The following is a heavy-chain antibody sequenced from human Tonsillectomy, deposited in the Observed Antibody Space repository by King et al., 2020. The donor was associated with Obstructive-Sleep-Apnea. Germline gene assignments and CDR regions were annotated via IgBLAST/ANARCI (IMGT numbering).Heavy chain of an antibody. CDR3: AKGRHYYGSGVQAWDY. Sequence: VQLVESGGGLVQPGGSLRLSCAASGFTFDSYAMSWVRQAPGKGLEWVSAISGSGGSTYYVDSVKGRFTISRDNSKNTLYLQMNSLRAEDTAVYYCAKGRHYYGSGVQAWDYWGQGTLVTVSS. J-gene: IGHJ4*02. CDR1: GFTFDSYA. D-gene: IGHD3-10*01. V-gene: IGHV3-23*04. CDR2: ISGSGGST.